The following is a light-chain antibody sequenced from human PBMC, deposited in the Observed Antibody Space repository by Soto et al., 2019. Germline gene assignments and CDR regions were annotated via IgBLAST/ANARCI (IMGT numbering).Light chain of an antibody. Sequence: DIQMTQSPSSLSASVGDRVTITCQASQDISNYLNWYQQKPGKAPKLLIYDASNLETGVPSRLSGSGSGTDFTFTISSLQPEDIATYYCQQYDNLPPSVTFGPGTKVDIK. J-gene: IGKJ3*01. V-gene: IGKV1-33*01. CDR1: QDISNY. CDR2: DAS. CDR3: QQYDNLPPSVT.